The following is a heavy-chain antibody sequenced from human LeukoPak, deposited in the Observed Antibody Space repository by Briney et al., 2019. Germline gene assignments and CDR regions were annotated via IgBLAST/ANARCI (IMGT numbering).Heavy chain of an antibody. CDR2: ICWNSGSI. CDR1: GFTFDDYA. V-gene: IGHV3-9*01. Sequence: GRSLRLSCAASGFTFDDYAMHWVRQAPGKGLEWVSGICWNSGSIGYADSVKGRFTISRDNAKNSLYLQMNSLRAEDTALYYCAKDSRPKWLRSDHYYYYYMDVWGKGTTVTVSS. CDR3: AKDSRPKWLRSDHYYYYYMDV. J-gene: IGHJ6*03. D-gene: IGHD5-12*01.